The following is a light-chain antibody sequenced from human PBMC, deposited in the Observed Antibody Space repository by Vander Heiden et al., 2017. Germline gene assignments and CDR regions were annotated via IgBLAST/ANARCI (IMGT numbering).Light chain of an antibody. CDR1: SSNTGAGDD. CDR3: QSYDSSLSSVV. Sequence: SSNTGAGDDVHWYQQLPGTAPKLLIYANANPASGVHERFSGSKSGTTASLAITRLPAEDEADYYCQSYDSSLSSVVFAGGTKLTVL. CDR2: ANA. V-gene: IGLV1-40*01. J-gene: IGLJ2*01.